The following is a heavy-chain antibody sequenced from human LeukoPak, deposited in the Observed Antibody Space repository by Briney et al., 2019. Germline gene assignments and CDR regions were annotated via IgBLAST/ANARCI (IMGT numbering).Heavy chain of an antibody. D-gene: IGHD2-2*01. V-gene: IGHV4-31*11. CDR3: ARGADAHKVAY. CDR1: GGSINGGEYY. CDR2: IHPTGNL. Sequence: PSETLSLTCAVAGGSINGGEYYWNWVRQHPGKGLEWIGGIHPTGNLYYNPSLTGRSTISVDTSKSHFSLNLTSVTAADTAVYYCARGADAHKVAYWSQGTLVTVSS. J-gene: IGHJ4*02.